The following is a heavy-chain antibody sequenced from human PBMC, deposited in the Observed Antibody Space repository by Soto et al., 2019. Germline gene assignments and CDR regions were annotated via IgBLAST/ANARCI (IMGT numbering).Heavy chain of an antibody. J-gene: IGHJ6*03. CDR3: ARAAYYDFWSGYYTGRGTLSPYYYYYMDV. D-gene: IGHD3-3*01. CDR1: GFTFSDYY. Sequence: GGSLRLSCAASGFTFSDYYMSWIRQAPGKGLEWVSYISSSGSTIYYADSVKGRFTISRDNAKNSLYLQMNSLRAEDTAVYYCARAAYYDFWSGYYTGRGTLSPYYYYYMDVWGKGTTVTVSS. CDR2: ISSSGSTI. V-gene: IGHV3-11*01.